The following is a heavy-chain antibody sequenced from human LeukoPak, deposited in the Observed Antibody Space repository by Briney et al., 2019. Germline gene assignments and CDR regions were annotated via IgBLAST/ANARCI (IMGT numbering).Heavy chain of an antibody. CDR1: SGSISTSNYY. Sequence: SETLSLTCTVSSGSISTSNYYWGWARQPPGKALEWIGNIFYSGINYYSPSLKSRVTISLDTSRNQFSLKLASVTAADTAIYYCAKGAGGFSYYNWFDPWGQGTLVTVSS. CDR2: IFYSGIN. J-gene: IGHJ5*02. V-gene: IGHV4-39*07. D-gene: IGHD5-18*01. CDR3: AKGAGGFSYYNWFDP.